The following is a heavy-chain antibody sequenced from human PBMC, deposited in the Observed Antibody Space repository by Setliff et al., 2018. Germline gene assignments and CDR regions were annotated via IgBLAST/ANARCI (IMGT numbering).Heavy chain of an antibody. Sequence: SETLSLTCTVSGGSISSGYYYWNWIRQPAGKGLEWIGYIHHSGTTYYNPSLESRVAISLDTSENQFSLKVTSVSAADTAVYYCAREVGEVVPTSGTFDIWGQGTMVTVSS. CDR3: AREVGEVVPTSGTFDI. D-gene: IGHD5-12*01. CDR2: IHHSGTT. J-gene: IGHJ3*02. CDR1: GGSISSGYYY. V-gene: IGHV4-31*03.